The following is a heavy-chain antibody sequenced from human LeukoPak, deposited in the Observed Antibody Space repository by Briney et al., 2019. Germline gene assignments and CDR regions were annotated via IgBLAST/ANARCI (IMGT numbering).Heavy chain of an antibody. CDR1: GFTFSSYS. Sequence: GGSLRLSGAASGFTFSSYSMNWVRQAPGKGLEWVSSISSSSSYIYYADSVKGRFTISRDNAKNSLYLQMNSLRAEDTAVYYCAREIVYYDSSGFDYWGQGTLVTVSS. CDR2: ISSSSSYI. CDR3: AREIVYYDSSGFDY. D-gene: IGHD3-22*01. J-gene: IGHJ4*02. V-gene: IGHV3-21*01.